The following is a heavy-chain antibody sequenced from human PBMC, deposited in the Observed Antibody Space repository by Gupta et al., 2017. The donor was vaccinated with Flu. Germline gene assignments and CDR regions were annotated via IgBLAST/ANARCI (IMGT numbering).Heavy chain of an antibody. Sequence: RQAPGKGLEWVAALSRAGGSTYYADSVKGRFTISRDNSKNTLSLQMNSLRAEDTALYYCAKDQGGSWGYGMDVWGQGTTVIVSS. CDR3: AKDQGGSWGYGMDV. J-gene: IGHJ6*02. CDR2: LSRAGGST. V-gene: IGHV3-23*01. D-gene: IGHD3-10*01.